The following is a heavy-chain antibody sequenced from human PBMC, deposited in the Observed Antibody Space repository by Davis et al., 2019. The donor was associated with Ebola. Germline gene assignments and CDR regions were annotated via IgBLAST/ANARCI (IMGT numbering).Heavy chain of an antibody. J-gene: IGHJ4*02. Sequence: ASVKVSCKASGYTFTSYAMHWVRQAPGQRLEWMGWINAGNGNTKYSQKFQGRVTITRDTSASTAYMELSSLRSEDTAVYYCARGGPFFVVVPAAIVFDYWGQGTLVTVSS. CDR1: GYTFTSYA. CDR2: INAGNGNT. CDR3: ARGGPFFVVVPAAIVFDY. D-gene: IGHD2-2*02. V-gene: IGHV1-3*01.